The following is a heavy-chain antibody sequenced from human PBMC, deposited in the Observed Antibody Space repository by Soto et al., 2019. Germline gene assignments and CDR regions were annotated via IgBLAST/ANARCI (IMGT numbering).Heavy chain of an antibody. J-gene: IGHJ3*02. Sequence: PVVSLRLSCAASGVTCSSYGMHWVRQAPGKGLEWVALIWYDGSNKYYADSVKGRFTISRDNSKNSLFLQMNSLRAEDTAVYYCARAFDDSSGYYGYDAFDIWGQGTMVTVSS. V-gene: IGHV3-33*01. D-gene: IGHD3-22*01. CDR1: GVTCSSYG. CDR3: ARAFDDSSGYYGYDAFDI. CDR2: IWYDGSNK.